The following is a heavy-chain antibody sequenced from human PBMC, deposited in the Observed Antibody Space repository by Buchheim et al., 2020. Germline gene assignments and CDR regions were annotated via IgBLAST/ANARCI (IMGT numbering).Heavy chain of an antibody. J-gene: IGHJ3*01. V-gene: IGHV3-30-3*01. CDR1: GFTFSNYA. Sequence: QVQLVESGGGVVQPGGSLRLSCAASGFTFSNYAIHWVRQAPGKGLEWVAFISFDGSDKSYADSVKGRFTISRDNSKSTLYLLMNGLHMEETAVYYCEYEVGYSDSGIGAFDVWGQGT. D-gene: IGHD1-26*01. CDR2: ISFDGSDK. CDR3: EYEVGYSDSGIGAFDV.